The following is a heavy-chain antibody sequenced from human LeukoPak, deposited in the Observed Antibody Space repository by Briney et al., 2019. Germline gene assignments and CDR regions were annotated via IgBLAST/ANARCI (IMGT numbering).Heavy chain of an antibody. Sequence: PSETLSLTCAVSGYSISSGYYWGWIRQPPGKGLEWIGSIYYSGSTNYNPSLESRVTISVATSKNQFSLKLSSVTAADTAVYYCARDEYSSGRNGGYFDYWGQGALVTVSS. CDR3: ARDEYSSGRNGGYFDY. J-gene: IGHJ4*02. CDR1: GYSISSGYY. V-gene: IGHV4-38-2*02. CDR2: IYYSGST. D-gene: IGHD2-15*01.